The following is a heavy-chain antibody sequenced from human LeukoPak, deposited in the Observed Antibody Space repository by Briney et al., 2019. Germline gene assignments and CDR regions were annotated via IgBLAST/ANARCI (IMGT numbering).Heavy chain of an antibody. V-gene: IGHV4-59*01. CDR1: GGCIRSYY. J-gene: IGHJ4*02. Sequence: PSETLSVTRTVSGGCIRSYYWIWLGQPPAKGLEWTGYIYYSGSTNYNPSLTSRVPISVDTSKNQFSLKLSSVSAADTAVYYCARDLDPEWGYCSGGSCYGYWGQGTLVTVSS. D-gene: IGHD2-15*01. CDR3: ARDLDPEWGYCSGGSCYGY. CDR2: IYYSGST.